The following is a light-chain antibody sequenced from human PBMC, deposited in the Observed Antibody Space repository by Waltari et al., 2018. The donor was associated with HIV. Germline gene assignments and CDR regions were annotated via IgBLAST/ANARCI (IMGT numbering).Light chain of an antibody. V-gene: IGKV1-39*01. J-gene: IGKJ2*01. CDR3: QQSYSTPPYT. CDR2: AAS. Sequence: DIQMTQSPSSLSASMGDRVIITCRASQAIGNYLNWYQQKPGKAPKVLIYAASSLESGVPPRFSGSGFGTDFTLTITTLQPEDFGTYYCQQSYSTPPYTFGPGTKLEI. CDR1: QAIGNY.